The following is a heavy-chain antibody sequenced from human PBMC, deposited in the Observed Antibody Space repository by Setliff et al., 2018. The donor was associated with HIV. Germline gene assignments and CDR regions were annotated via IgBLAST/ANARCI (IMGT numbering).Heavy chain of an antibody. CDR2: VSNKGDT. CDR1: GYMFSSYG. CDR3: ARDPRYSSVWFRNGGVDY. Sequence: ASVKVSCKTSGYMFSSYGISWVRQAPGQGLEWMGWVSNKGDTNYVQKLQDRLTITTDTSTSTAYLELRDLRSEDTAVYYCARDPRYSSVWFRNGGVDYWGQGAVVTVSS. V-gene: IGHV1-18*01. J-gene: IGHJ4*02. D-gene: IGHD6-19*01.